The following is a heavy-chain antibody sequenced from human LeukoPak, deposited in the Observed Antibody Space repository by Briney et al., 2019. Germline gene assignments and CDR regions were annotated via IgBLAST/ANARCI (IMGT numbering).Heavy chain of an antibody. CDR2: ISSSGSTI. D-gene: IGHD3-9*01. V-gene: IGHV3-48*03. CDR1: GFTFSSYE. CDR3: ARERAHYDILTGYVDY. Sequence: PGGSLRLSCAASGFTFSSYEMNWVRQAPGKGLEWVSYISSSGSTIYYADSVKGRFTISRDNAKNSPYLQMNSLRAEDTAVYYCARERAHYDILTGYVDYWGQGTLVTVSS. J-gene: IGHJ4*02.